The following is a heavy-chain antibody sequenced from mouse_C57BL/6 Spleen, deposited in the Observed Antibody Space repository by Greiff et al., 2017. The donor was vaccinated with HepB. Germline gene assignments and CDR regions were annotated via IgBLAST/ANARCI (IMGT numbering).Heavy chain of an antibody. CDR2: IYPGSGNT. J-gene: IGHJ1*03. CDR3: ARLLRWYFDV. D-gene: IGHD1-1*01. V-gene: IGHV1-76*01. Sequence: QVQLQQSGAELVRPGASVKLSCKASGYTFTDYYINWVKQRPGQGLEWIARIYPGSGNTYYNEKFKGKATLTAEKSSSTAYMQLSSLTSEDSAVYFCARLLRWYFDVWGTGTTVTVST. CDR1: GYTFTDYY.